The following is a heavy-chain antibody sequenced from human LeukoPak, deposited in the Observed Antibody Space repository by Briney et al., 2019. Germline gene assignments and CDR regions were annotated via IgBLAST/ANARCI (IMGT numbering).Heavy chain of an antibody. CDR3: ARVLEGSSWPIDY. J-gene: IGHJ4*02. D-gene: IGHD6-13*01. CDR2: IYSGGST. V-gene: IGHV3-66*02. Sequence: GGSLRLSCAASGFTVSSDYMSWVRQAPGKGLEWVSVIYSGGSTYYADSVKGRFTISRDNSKNTLYLQMNSLRAEDTAVYYCARVLEGSSWPIDYWGQGTLVTVSS. CDR1: GFTVSSDY.